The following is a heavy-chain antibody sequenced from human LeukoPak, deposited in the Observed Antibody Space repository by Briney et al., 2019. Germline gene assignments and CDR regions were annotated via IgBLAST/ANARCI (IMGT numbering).Heavy chain of an antibody. CDR2: ISYDGSNK. J-gene: IGHJ4*02. V-gene: IGHV3-30*04. Sequence: PGGSLRLSCAASGFTFSSYAMHWVRQAPGKGLEWVAVISYDGSNKYYADSVKGRFTISRDNSKNTLYLQMNSLRAEDTAVYYCARSPSSYYYDPYYFDYWGQGTLVTVSS. CDR1: GFTFSSYA. CDR3: ARSPSSYYYDPYYFDY. D-gene: IGHD3-22*01.